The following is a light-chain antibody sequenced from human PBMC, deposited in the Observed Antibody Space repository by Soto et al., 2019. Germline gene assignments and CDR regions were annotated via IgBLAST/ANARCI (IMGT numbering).Light chain of an antibody. CDR2: AAS. J-gene: IGKJ1*01. V-gene: IGKV1-39*01. CDR3: QQTYNTPRT. Sequence: DIQMTQSPSSLSASLEDRFTITCLASQSISNHLNWYQQKPGKAPNLLIYAASNLQNGVPSRFSGSGSGTDFTLTITSLQPEDFATYYCQQTYNTPRTFGQGTKVDIK. CDR1: QSISNH.